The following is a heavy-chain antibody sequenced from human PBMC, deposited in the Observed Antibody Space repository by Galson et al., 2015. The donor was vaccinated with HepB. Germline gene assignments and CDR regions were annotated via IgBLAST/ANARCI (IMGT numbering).Heavy chain of an antibody. V-gene: IGHV1-2*05. J-gene: IGHJ6*02. D-gene: IGHD3-22*01. CDR2: INPNSGGT. Sequence: SVKVSCKASGYTFTGYYIHWVRQAPGQGLEWMGRINPNSGGTNYAQKFQGRVMMTRDTSISTAYMELSRLRSDDTVVYYCARGASLRYYYDTRGPRGLDVWGQGTTVTVSS. CDR1: GYTFTGYY. CDR3: ARGASLRYYYDTRGPRGLDV.